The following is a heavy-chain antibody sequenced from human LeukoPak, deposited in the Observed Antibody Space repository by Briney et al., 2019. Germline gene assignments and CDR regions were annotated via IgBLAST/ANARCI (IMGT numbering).Heavy chain of an antibody. CDR1: GDSLIELS. CDR3: AKGVAVAGTPPGGDY. Sequence: ASVKVSCKVSGDSLIELSTHWVRQAPGKGLEWMGGIDLEHGNPVYAQKFQGRVTMTEDTTTDTAYMEVNRLTSEDTAIYYCAKGVAVAGTPPGGDYWGQGTLLTVSS. CDR2: IDLEHGNP. V-gene: IGHV1-24*01. J-gene: IGHJ4*02. D-gene: IGHD6-19*01.